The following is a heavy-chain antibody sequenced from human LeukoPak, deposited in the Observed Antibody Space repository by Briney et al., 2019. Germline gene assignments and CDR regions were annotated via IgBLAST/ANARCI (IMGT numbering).Heavy chain of an antibody. J-gene: IGHJ2*01. Sequence: ASVKVSCKASGYTFTSYEINWVRQAPGHGLEWMGWMNPDSGDTAYAQKFQGRITMTRSTSITTAYMELSSLRSEDTAVYYCAKNGPGGYGLVRYFDLWGRGTLVTVSS. CDR1: GYTFTSYE. V-gene: IGHV1-8*01. D-gene: IGHD6-25*01. CDR3: AKNGPGGYGLVRYFDL. CDR2: MNPDSGDT.